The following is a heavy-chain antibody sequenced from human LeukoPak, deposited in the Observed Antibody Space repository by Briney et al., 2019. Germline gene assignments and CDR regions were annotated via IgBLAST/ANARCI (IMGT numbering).Heavy chain of an antibody. CDR1: GYTFTGYY. D-gene: IGHD2-8*01. Sequence: RASVKVSCKASGYTFTGYYMHWVRQAPGQGLEWMGWINPNSGGTNYAQKFQGRLTITRDTSVDTAYMDLSSLSSEDTAVYYCARGVPLGYCTYGVCYPPYYFDYWGQGTLVTASS. J-gene: IGHJ4*02. V-gene: IGHV1-2*02. CDR2: INPNSGGT. CDR3: ARGVPLGYCTYGVCYPPYYFDY.